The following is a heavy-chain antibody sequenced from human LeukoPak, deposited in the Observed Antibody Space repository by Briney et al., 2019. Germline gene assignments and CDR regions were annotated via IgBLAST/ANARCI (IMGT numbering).Heavy chain of an antibody. J-gene: IGHJ4*02. CDR2: IKEDGSEK. CDR3: ARTLRGGGAVDY. Sequence: GGSLRLSCAASGFTFSNYCLNWVRQAPGEGLEWVTNIKEDGSEKYYVDSVKGRFTISRDKAKNSLFLQMNSLGAEDTAVYYCARTLRGGGAVDYWGQGTLVTVSS. D-gene: IGHD3-16*01. V-gene: IGHV3-7*03. CDR1: GFTFSNYC.